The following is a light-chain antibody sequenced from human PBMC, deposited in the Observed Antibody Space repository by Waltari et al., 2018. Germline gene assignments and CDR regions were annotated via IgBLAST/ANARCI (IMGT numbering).Light chain of an antibody. CDR1: QSVGRF. CDR2: DAS. Sequence: EIVLTQSPGTLSLSPGDKATLSCRASQSVGRFLAWYQKKPGQAPRLLIYDASTRASGIPDRFSGSGSETDFSLTISRLEPEDFAVYFCQKYVNLPATFGQGTKVEIQ. CDR3: QKYVNLPAT. J-gene: IGKJ1*01. V-gene: IGKV3-20*01.